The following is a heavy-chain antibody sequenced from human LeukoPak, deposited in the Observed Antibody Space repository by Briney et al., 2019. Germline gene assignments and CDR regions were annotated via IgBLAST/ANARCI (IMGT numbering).Heavy chain of an antibody. V-gene: IGHV1-18*04. CDR1: GYTFTGYF. CDR2: ISAYNGNT. CDR3: ARDPGRDARYYYYYYYMDV. D-gene: IGHD1-26*01. Sequence: ASVKVSCKASGYTFTGYFMHWVRQAPGQGLEWMGWISAYNGNTNYAQKLQGRVTMTTDTSTSTAYMELRSLRSDDTAVYYCARDPGRDARYYYYYYYMDVWGKGTTVTVSS. J-gene: IGHJ6*03.